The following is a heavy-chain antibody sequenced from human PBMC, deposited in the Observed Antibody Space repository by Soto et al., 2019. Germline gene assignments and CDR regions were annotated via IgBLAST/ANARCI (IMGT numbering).Heavy chain of an antibody. Sequence: GGSLRLSCAASGFTFSSYWMSWVRQAPGKGLEWVANIKQDGSEKYYVDSVKGRFTISRDNAKNSLYLQMNSLRAEDTAVYYCARSRYCSGGSCYLDYWGQGTLVTGSS. J-gene: IGHJ4*02. CDR3: ARSRYCSGGSCYLDY. CDR1: GFTFSSYW. D-gene: IGHD2-15*01. V-gene: IGHV3-7*01. CDR2: IKQDGSEK.